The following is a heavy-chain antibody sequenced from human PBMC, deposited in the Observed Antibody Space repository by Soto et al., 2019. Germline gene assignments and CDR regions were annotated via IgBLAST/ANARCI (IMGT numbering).Heavy chain of an antibody. CDR1: GYTFTSYG. CDR2: IVVDSGNT. D-gene: IGHD4-17*01. V-gene: IGHV1-58*02. Sequence: SVKVSCKASGYTFTSYGISWVRQAPGQGLEWIGWIVVDSGNTKYAQKFQERVTITRDMSTSIAYMELSSLRSEDTAVYYCAAEIDDYGDYNYWGQGTLVTVSS. CDR3: AAEIDDYGDYNY. J-gene: IGHJ4*02.